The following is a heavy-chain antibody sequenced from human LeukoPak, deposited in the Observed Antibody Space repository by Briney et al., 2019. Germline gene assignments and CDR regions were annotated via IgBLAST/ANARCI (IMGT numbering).Heavy chain of an antibody. V-gene: IGHV4-38-2*02. J-gene: IGHJ4*02. CDR1: GYSISSGYH. D-gene: IGHD7-27*01. CDR3: ARENWVFDY. Sequence: SETLSLTCVVSGYSISSGYHWGWIRPPPGKGLEWVGSVYRSGSTYYNPSLKSRVTISVDTSKNQISLKVRSVTAADTAVYYCARENWVFDYWGQGILVTVSS. CDR2: VYRSGST.